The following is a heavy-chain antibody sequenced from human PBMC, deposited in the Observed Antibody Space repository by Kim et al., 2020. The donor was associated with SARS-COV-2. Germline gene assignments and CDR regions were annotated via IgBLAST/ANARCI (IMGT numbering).Heavy chain of an antibody. Sequence: ASVKVSCKASGYTFTSYAMNWVRQAPGQGLEWMGWINTNTGNPTYAQGFTGRFVFSLDTSVSTAYLQISSLKAEDTAVYYCARDLTEGYCSSTSCYGGDAFDIWGQGTMVTVSS. J-gene: IGHJ3*02. CDR3: ARDLTEGYCSSTSCYGGDAFDI. D-gene: IGHD2-2*01. CDR2: INTNTGNP. CDR1: GYTFTSYA. V-gene: IGHV7-4-1*02.